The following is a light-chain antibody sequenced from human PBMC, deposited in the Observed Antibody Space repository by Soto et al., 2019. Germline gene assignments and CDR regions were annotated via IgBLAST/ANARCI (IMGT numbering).Light chain of an antibody. Sequence: QSALTQPASVSGSPGQSITISCTGTSSDVGSYNLVSWYQQFPGKAPKLMIYEASKRPSGVSNRFSGSKSGNTASLTISGLQAEDEADYYCCSYAGSSSMVFGGGTKVTVL. J-gene: IGLJ2*01. CDR2: EAS. V-gene: IGLV2-23*01. CDR1: SSDVGSYNL. CDR3: CSYAGSSSMV.